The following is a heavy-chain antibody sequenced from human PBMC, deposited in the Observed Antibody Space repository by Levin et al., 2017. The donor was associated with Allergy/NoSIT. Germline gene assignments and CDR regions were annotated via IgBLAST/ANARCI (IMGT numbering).Heavy chain of an antibody. CDR3: ARTDYFDC. J-gene: IGHJ4*02. CDR2: ISSSSSYI. V-gene: IGHV3-21*01. CDR1: GFTFSDYS. Sequence: GGSLRLSCAASGFTFSDYSMSWVRQAPGKGLEWVFSISSSSSYIYSADSVEGRFTVSSANAKHSLFLQMNSLGAEATAVYYCARTDYFDCWGQGTLVTVSS.